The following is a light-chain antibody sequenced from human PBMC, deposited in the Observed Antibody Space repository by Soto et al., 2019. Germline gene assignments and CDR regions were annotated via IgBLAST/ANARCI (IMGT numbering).Light chain of an antibody. CDR3: QHYNSYSEA. CDR2: KAS. V-gene: IGKV1-5*03. J-gene: IGKJ1*01. CDR1: RDIRDF. Sequence: EIQMTQSPSSLSVSVGDRVTITCQAGRDIRDFLNWYQQKPGKAPKLLIYKASTLKSGVPSRFSGSGSGTEFTLTISSLQPDDFATYYCQHYNSYSEAFGQGTKVELK.